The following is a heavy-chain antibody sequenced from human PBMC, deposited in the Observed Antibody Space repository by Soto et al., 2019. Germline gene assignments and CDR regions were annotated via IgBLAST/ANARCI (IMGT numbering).Heavy chain of an antibody. J-gene: IGHJ6*02. CDR3: ARISSGAYYYYGMDV. CDR2: IYPGDSDT. CDR1: GYSFTSYW. D-gene: IGHD2-15*01. Sequence: PGESLKISCKGSGYSFTSYWIGWVRQMPGKGLGWMGIIYPGDSDTRYSPSFQGQVTISADKSISTAYLQWSSLKASDTAMYYCARISSGAYYYYGMDVWGQGTTVTVSS. V-gene: IGHV5-51*01.